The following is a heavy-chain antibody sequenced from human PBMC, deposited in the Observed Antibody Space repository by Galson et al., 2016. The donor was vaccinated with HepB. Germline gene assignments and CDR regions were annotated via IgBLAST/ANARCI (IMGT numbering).Heavy chain of an antibody. D-gene: IGHD2-15*01. Sequence: SLRLSCAASGFTFSDYYMSWIRQAPGKGLEWVSYISNSRNTIKYADSVKGRFTISRDNAKNALYLQMNGLRAEDTAVYYCVRDSSRGLATPHWGQGTLVTVSS. CDR1: GFTFSDYY. J-gene: IGHJ1*01. V-gene: IGHV3-11*01. CDR3: VRDSSRGLATPH. CDR2: ISNSRNTI.